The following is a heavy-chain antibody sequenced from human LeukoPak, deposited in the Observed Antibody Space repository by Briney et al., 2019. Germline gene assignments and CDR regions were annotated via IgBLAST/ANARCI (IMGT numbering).Heavy chain of an antibody. J-gene: IGHJ4*02. Sequence: GESLRLSCAASGFTFSSYGMHWVRQAPGKGLEWVSFIRYDGAIKYYADSVKGRFTISRDNSKNTLSLQMNSLGPEDTAVYYCAKDGAWLRFDDWGQGILVTVSS. D-gene: IGHD5-12*01. CDR2: IRYDGAIK. CDR1: GFTFSSYG. V-gene: IGHV3-30*02. CDR3: AKDGAWLRFDD.